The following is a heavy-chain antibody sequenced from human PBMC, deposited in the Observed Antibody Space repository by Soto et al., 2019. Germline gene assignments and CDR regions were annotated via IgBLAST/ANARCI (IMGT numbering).Heavy chain of an antibody. D-gene: IGHD3-3*01. CDR3: ARVDRSLIFGVVISYMDV. Sequence: PSVTLSLRCTISGSSMNSGGWNCVWMGQHLEKGLEWIGYIYYSGSTYYNPSLKSRVTISVDTSKNQFSLKLSSVTAADTAVYYFARVDRSLIFGVVISYMDVWGKGTTVTVSS. J-gene: IGHJ6*03. CDR2: IYYSGST. V-gene: IGHV4-31*03. CDR1: GSSMNSGGWN.